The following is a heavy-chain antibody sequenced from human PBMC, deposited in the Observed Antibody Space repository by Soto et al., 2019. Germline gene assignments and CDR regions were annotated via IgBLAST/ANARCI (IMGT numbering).Heavy chain of an antibody. D-gene: IGHD4-17*01. J-gene: IGHJ4*02. CDR1: GYTFSCHW. Sequence: PGESLKISCKTSGYTFSCHWIGWMRQVPGRGLQWMGNIDPSGSYINYNPAFRGHVTFSVDKSSSTAYLHWSSLGPSDTAIYYCARHGAAIWLGYWGQGTLVTVSS. CDR2: IDPSGSYI. V-gene: IGHV5-10-1*01. CDR3: ARHGAAIWLGY.